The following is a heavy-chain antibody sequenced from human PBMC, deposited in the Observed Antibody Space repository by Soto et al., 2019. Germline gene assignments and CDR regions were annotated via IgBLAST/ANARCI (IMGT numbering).Heavy chain of an antibody. CDR2: IVVASGQT. Sequence: SVKVSCKASGSGFISSGIQWVRQAHGQRLEWIGWIVVASGQTNYAQNFRGRVAITRATSTATAYTELTGLTSEDTAVYFCSADRPDIGVGWWVWGQGXTVTVYS. V-gene: IGHV1-58*02. CDR3: SADRPDIGVGWWV. CDR1: GSGFISSG. J-gene: IGHJ6*02. D-gene: IGHD2-15*01.